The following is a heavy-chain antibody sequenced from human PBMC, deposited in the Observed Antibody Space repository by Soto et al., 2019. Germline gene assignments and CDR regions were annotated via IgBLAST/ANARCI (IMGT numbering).Heavy chain of an antibody. D-gene: IGHD2-21*01. Sequence: EVQLVESGGGLVKAGGSLRIFCTASGFTFRNYNMNWVRKAPGKGLEWVSSISTGGAYMFYADSVKGRFTISRDNAQNSLFLQIDSPRAEDTAVYYCARDIASPGGDYFDSWGQGTLVTVSS. CDR1: GFTFRNYN. CDR3: ARDIASPGGDYFDS. CDR2: ISTGGAYM. V-gene: IGHV3-21*06. J-gene: IGHJ4*02.